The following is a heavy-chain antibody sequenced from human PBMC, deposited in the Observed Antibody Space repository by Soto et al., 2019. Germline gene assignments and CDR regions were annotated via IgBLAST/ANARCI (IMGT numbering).Heavy chain of an antibody. V-gene: IGHV3-23*01. J-gene: IGHJ6*02. CDR1: GFTFSSYA. D-gene: IGHD3-10*01. CDR3: APNKHSGSYYLDYYGMDV. CDR2: ISGSGGST. Sequence: GGSLRLSCAASGFTFSSYAMSWVRQAPGKGLEWVSAISGSGGSTYYADSVKGRFTISVDNSKNTLYLQMNSLRAEDTAVYYCAPNKHSGSYYLDYYGMDVWGQGTTVTVSS.